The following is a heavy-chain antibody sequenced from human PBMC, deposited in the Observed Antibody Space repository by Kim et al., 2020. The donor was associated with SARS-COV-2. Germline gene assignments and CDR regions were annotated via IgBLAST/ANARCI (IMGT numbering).Heavy chain of an antibody. J-gene: IGHJ6*02. V-gene: IGHV3-30*02. D-gene: IGHD5-18*01. CDR3: AKEVDTAMVVLYGMDV. Sequence: VKGQFTISRDNSKNTLYLQMNSLRAEDTAVYYCAKEVDTAMVVLYGMDVWGQGTTVTVSS.